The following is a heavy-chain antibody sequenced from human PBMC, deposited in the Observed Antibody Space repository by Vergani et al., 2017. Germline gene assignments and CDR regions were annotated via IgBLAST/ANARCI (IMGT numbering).Heavy chain of an antibody. D-gene: IGHD1-1*01. CDR3: AKGVAENGYYYYGMDV. V-gene: IGHV3-23*01. CDR2: ISGSGGST. CDR1: GFTFSSYA. Sequence: EVQLLESGGGLVQPGGSLRLSCAASGFTFSSYAMSWVRQAPGKGLEWVSAISGSGGSTYYADSVKGRFTISRDNSKNTLYLQMNSLRAEDTAVSYCAKGVAENGYYYYGMDVWGQGTTVTVSS. J-gene: IGHJ6*02.